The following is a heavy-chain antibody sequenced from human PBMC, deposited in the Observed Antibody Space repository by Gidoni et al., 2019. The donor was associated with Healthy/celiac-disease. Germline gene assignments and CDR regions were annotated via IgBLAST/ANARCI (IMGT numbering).Heavy chain of an antibody. Sequence: QVQLVESGGGVVQPGRSLRLSCAAPGFTFSSYGMHWVRQAPGKGLGWVAVIWYDGSNKYYADSVKGRFTISRDNSKNTLYLQMNSLRAEDTAVYYCARDSGGTVTPLDYWGQGTLVTVSS. CDR2: IWYDGSNK. CDR3: ARDSGGTVTPLDY. CDR1: GFTFSSYG. D-gene: IGHD4-4*01. J-gene: IGHJ4*02. V-gene: IGHV3-33*01.